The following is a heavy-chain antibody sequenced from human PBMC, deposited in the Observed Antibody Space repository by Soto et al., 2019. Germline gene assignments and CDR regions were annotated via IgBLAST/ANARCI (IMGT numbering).Heavy chain of an antibody. V-gene: IGHV3-33*01. CDR3: ARPPFTIYDTSGYYDY. J-gene: IGHJ4*02. Sequence: PGGSLRLSCAASGFTFSSSGMHWVRQAPGKGLEWVAIIWYDGSKKYYADSVKGRFTISRDNSKNTVYLQMNSLRAEDTAVYYCARPPFTIYDTSGYYDYWGQGTLVTVSS. CDR2: IWYDGSKK. CDR1: GFTFSSSG. D-gene: IGHD3-22*01.